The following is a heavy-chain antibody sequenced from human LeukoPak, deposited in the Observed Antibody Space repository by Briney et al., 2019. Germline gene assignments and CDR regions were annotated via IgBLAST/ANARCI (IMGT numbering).Heavy chain of an antibody. V-gene: IGHV5-10-1*01. Sequence: HGESLKISCKGSGYSFTSYWISWVRQMPGKGLEWMGRIDPSDSYTNYSPSFQGHVTISADKSISTAYLQWSSLKASDTAMYDCARAGLGIAVAATDYWGQGTLVTVSS. CDR1: GYSFTSYW. D-gene: IGHD6-19*01. J-gene: IGHJ4*02. CDR3: ARAGLGIAVAATDY. CDR2: IDPSDSYT.